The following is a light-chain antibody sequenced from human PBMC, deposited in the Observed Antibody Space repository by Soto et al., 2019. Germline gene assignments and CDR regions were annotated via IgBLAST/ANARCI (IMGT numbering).Light chain of an antibody. J-gene: IGKJ2*01. CDR3: QQYDGSPRT. CDR2: AVT. Sequence: EIVLTQSPDTLSVSPGDTATLSCRSSQNIRSKLAWYQQKPGQAPTLLIYAVTARAPGVPARFSGSGYGTDFTLHIRSVQSGDFGVFYCQQYDGSPRTFGQGTKVEIQ. V-gene: IGKV3-15*01. CDR1: QNIRSK.